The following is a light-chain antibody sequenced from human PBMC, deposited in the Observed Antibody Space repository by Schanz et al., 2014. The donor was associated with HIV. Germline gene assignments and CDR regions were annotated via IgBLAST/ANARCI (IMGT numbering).Light chain of an antibody. CDR2: DVS. CDR1: SSDVGGYNY. J-gene: IGLJ2*01. V-gene: IGLV2-14*01. Sequence: QSVLTQPASVSGSPGQSITISCTGTSSDVGGYNYVSWYQQHPGKAPKLMIYDVSNRPSGVSSRFSGSKSGNTASLTVSGLQADDEADYYCSSYAGSNTVVFGGGAKLTVL. CDR3: SSYAGSNTVV.